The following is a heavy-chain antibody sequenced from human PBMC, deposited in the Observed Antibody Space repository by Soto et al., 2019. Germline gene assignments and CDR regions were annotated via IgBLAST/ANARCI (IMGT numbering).Heavy chain of an antibody. V-gene: IGHV3-30-3*01. J-gene: IGHJ3*02. CDR3: ARDGSGSYYGYDAFDI. Sequence: QVQLVESGVGVVQPGRSLRLSCAASGFTFSSYAMHWVRQAPGKGLEWVAVISYDGSNKYYADSVKGRFTISRDNSKNTLYLQMNSLRAEDTAVYYCARDGSGSYYGYDAFDIWGQGTMVTVSS. D-gene: IGHD1-26*01. CDR1: GFTFSSYA. CDR2: ISYDGSNK.